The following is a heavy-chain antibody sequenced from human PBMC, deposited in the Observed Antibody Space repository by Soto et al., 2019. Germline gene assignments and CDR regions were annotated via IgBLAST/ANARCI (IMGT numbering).Heavy chain of an antibody. CDR3: CVSDQRMVPYNQV. CDR1: GGIMRTSSYY. CDR2: VYYSGST. Sequence: SETLPHTNSVSGGIMRTSSYYGCWIRQPPRKGLEWIGSVYYSGSTYYNPSLRSRVTISVDTSKNQFSLKLTSVTAADTAVYEWCVSDQRMVPYNQVWGEGLLVT. V-gene: IGHV4-39*01. D-gene: IGHD6-13*01. J-gene: IGHJ4*02.